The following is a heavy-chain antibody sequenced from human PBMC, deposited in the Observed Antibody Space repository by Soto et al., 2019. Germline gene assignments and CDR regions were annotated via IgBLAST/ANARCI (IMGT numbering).Heavy chain of an antibody. J-gene: IGHJ4*02. CDR1: GGSISSYY. CDR3: ARLVYNYFDY. D-gene: IGHD1-20*01. V-gene: IGHV4-59*01. CDR2: IYYSGST. Sequence: PSETLSLTCTVSGGSISSYYWSWIRQPPGKGLEWIGYIYYSGSTNYNPSLKSRVTISVDTSKNQFSLKLSFVSAADTAVYYCARLVYNYFDYWGQGTLVTVSS.